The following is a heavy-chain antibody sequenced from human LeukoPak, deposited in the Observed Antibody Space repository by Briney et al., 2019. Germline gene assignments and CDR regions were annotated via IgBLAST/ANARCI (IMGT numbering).Heavy chain of an antibody. Sequence: GASVKVSCKVSVYTLTGLSMHWVRQAPGKGLEWMGGFDPEDGETIYAQKFQGRVTMTEDTSTDTAYMELSSLRSEDTAVYYCATDLTITFGGVISLWGQGTLVTVSS. J-gene: IGHJ4*02. CDR2: FDPEDGET. V-gene: IGHV1-24*01. D-gene: IGHD3-16*02. CDR1: VYTLTGLS. CDR3: ATDLTITFGGVISL.